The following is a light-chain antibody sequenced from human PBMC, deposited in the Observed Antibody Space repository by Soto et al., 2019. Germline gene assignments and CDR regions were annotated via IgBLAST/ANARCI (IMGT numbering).Light chain of an antibody. CDR3: CSYAGSPYV. CDR2: DVS. J-gene: IGLJ1*01. V-gene: IGLV2-11*01. Sequence: QSALTQPRSESWSPGQSVTISCSGTSSDVGGYNYVSWYQQHPGKAPKLMIYDVSKRPSGVPDRFSGSKSGNTASLTISGFQAEDEADYYCCSYAGSPYVFGTGTKLTVL. CDR1: SSDVGGYNY.